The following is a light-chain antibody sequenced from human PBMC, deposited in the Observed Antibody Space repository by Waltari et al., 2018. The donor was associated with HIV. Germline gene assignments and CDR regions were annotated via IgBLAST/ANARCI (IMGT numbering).Light chain of an antibody. V-gene: IGKV4-1*01. CDR3: QQYYLVPYT. J-gene: IGKJ2*01. CDR2: CAS. Sequence: DVVMTQSPDSLTVSVGERATLNCKSSQSLLYGSNNKNYLAWYQQRPGHRPKLLIYCASTRQSGVPDRCSGSGSWTDVSLTISSLQAEDVSVYYCQQYYLVPYTFGQGTKLEIK. CDR1: QSLLYGSNNKNY.